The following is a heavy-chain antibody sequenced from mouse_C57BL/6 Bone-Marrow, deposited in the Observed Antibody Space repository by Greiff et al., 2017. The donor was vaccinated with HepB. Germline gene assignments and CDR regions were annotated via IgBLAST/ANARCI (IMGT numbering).Heavy chain of an antibody. V-gene: IGHV1-20*01. CDR1: GYSFTGYF. CDR2: INPYNGDT. CDR3: ARSPAWFAY. Sequence: VQLKESGPELVKPGDSVKISCKASGYSFTGYFMNWVMQSHGKSLEWIGRINPYNGDTFYNQKFKGKATLTVDKSSSTAHMELRSLTSEGSAVYYCARSPAWFAYWGQGTLVTVSA. J-gene: IGHJ3*01.